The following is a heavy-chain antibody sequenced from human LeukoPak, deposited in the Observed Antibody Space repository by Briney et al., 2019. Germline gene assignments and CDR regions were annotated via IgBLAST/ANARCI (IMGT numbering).Heavy chain of an antibody. J-gene: IGHJ4*02. CDR3: ATLAGYYDSSGYYYLDY. CDR2: FDPEDGET. CDR1: GYTLTELS. Sequence: ASVKVSCKASGYTLTELSMHWVRQAPGKGLEWMGGFDPEDGETIYAQKFQGRVTMTEDTSTDTAYMELSSLRSEDTAVYYCATLAGYYDSSGYYYLDYWGQGTLVTVSS. D-gene: IGHD3-22*01. V-gene: IGHV1-24*01.